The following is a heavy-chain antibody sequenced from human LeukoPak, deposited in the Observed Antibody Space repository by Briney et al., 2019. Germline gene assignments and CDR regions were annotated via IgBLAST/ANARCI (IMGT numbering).Heavy chain of an antibody. CDR1: GFTFSSYW. D-gene: IGHD3-10*02. CDR2: FKQDVSEK. Sequence: GGSLRLSCAASGFTFSSYWMSWVRQAPGKGLEWVANFKQDVSEKYYVDSVKGRFTISRDNAKNSLYLQMNSLRAEDTAVYYCAELGITMIGGVWGKGTTVTISS. CDR3: AELGITMIGGV. V-gene: IGHV3-7*01. J-gene: IGHJ6*04.